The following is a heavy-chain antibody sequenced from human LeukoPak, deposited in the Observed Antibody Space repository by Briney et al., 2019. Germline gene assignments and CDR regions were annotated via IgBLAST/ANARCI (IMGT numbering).Heavy chain of an antibody. CDR1: GFTFSSYW. D-gene: IGHD6-13*01. Sequence: GGSLRLSCAASGFTFSSYWMHWVRQAPGKGLEWVSGITWNSGIIGYADSVKGRFTISRDNAKNSLYLQMNSLRADDTALYYCAKAQSSGYSSSWYVDNWGQGTLVTVSS. CDR2: ITWNSGII. CDR3: AKAQSSGYSSSWYVDN. J-gene: IGHJ4*02. V-gene: IGHV3-9*01.